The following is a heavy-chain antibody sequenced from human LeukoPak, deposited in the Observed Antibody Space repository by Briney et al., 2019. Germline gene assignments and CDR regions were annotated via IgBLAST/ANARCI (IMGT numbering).Heavy chain of an antibody. CDR1: GGSISSSSYY. D-gene: IGHD1-26*01. CDR3: ARHLGGSTYYFDY. CDR2: IYYSGST. Sequence: PSETLSLTCTVSGGSISSSSYYWGWIRQPPGKGLEWLGSIYYSGSTYYNPSLKSRVTISVDTSKNQFSLKLSSVTAADTAVYCCARHLGGSTYYFDYWGQGTLVTVSS. J-gene: IGHJ4*02. V-gene: IGHV4-39*01.